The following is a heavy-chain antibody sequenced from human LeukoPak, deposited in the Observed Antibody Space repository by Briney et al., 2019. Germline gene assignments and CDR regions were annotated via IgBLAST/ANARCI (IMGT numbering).Heavy chain of an antibody. CDR2: INTNTGNP. J-gene: IGHJ4*02. CDR3: ARVLGSYSNYPYYFDY. V-gene: IGHV7-4-1*02. CDR1: GYTFTCYA. D-gene: IGHD4-11*01. Sequence: ASVKVSCKASGYTFTCYAMNWVRQAPGQGLEWMGWINTNTGNPTYAQGFTGRFVFSLDTPVSTAYLQISSLKAEDTAVYYCARVLGSYSNYPYYFDYWGQGTLVTVSS.